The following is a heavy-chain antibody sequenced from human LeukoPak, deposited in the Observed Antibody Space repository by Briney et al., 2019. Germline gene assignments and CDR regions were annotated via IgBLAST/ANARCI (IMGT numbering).Heavy chain of an antibody. V-gene: IGHV3-21*01. J-gene: IGHJ6*03. CDR2: ITSSSSYI. CDR1: GFTPSIYN. Sequence: PGGSLRLSCAASGFTPSIYNMNWVSHAPRKRLWRVSSITSSSSYIYYADSVKGRFTISRDNAKNSLYLQMNSLRAEDTAVYYCARDPYSGGYGDYYYYYMDLWGQGTTVTISS. CDR3: ARDPYSGGYGDYYYYYMDL. D-gene: IGHD1-26*01.